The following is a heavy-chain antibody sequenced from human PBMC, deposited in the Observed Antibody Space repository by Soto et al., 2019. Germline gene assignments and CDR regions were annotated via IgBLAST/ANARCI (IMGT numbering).Heavy chain of an antibody. CDR2: ISGSGGST. CDR1: GFTFSSYA. V-gene: IGHV3-23*01. CDR3: AKGGTMIVVVKHSFDY. J-gene: IGHJ4*02. Sequence: EVQLLESGGGLVQPGGSLRLSCAASGFTFSSYAMSWVRQAPGKGLEWVSAISGSGGSTYYADSVKGRFTISRDNSKNTLYLQMNSLTAEDTAVYYCAKGGTMIVVVKHSFDYWGQGTLVTVSS. D-gene: IGHD3-22*01.